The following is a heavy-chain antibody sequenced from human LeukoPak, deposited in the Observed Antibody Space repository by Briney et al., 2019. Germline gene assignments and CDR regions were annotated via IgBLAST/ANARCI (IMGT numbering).Heavy chain of an antibody. D-gene: IGHD3-3*01. CDR1: GGSISSYY. Sequence: SETLSLTCTVSGGSISSYYWSWIRQPPGKGLEWIGYVYYSWSTNYNPSLQSRVTISVDTHMKEFFLKLSSVTAADTAVYYCATQYYDFWSGYYTRAHLYYYMDVWGKGTTVTVSS. CDR2: VYYSWST. J-gene: IGHJ6*03. V-gene: IGHV4-59*01. CDR3: ATQYYDFWSGYYTRAHLYYYMDV.